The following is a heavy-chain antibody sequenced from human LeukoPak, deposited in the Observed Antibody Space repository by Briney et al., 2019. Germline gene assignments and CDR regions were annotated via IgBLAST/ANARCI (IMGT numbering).Heavy chain of an antibody. Sequence: SETLSLTCIVSGGSISSGGHYWSWIRQHPGRGLEWIGYIYYSGSTYYNPSLKSRVTISVDTSKNQFSLKLSSVTAADTAVYYCARPYCGGDCYTYFDYWGQGTLVTVSS. V-gene: IGHV4-31*03. CDR1: GGSISSGGHY. J-gene: IGHJ4*02. CDR2: IYYSGST. D-gene: IGHD2-21*02. CDR3: ARPYCGGDCYTYFDY.